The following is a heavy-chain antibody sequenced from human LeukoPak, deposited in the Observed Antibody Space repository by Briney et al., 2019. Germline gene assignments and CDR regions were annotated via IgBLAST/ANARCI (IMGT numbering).Heavy chain of an antibody. V-gene: IGHV1-2*02. CDR3: ARDKGTLGGDS. Sequence: ASVKVSCKASGHTFTDYYIQWVRQAPGQGLEWMGLINPNSGGTTYAQKFQGRVTMTRDASISTAYMELSKLTSDDTAVYYCARDKGTLGGDSWGPGTLVTVSS. CDR1: GHTFTDYY. CDR2: INPNSGGT. D-gene: IGHD3-16*01. J-gene: IGHJ4*02.